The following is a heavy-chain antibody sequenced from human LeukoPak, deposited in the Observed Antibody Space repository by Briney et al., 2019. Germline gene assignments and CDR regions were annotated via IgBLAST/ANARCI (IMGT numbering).Heavy chain of an antibody. CDR2: ISSSSSTI. V-gene: IGHV3-48*04. D-gene: IGHD3-10*01. CDR3: ARDLVNWWFGELLTHNYFDY. Sequence: GGSLRLSCAASGFTFSSYSMNWVRQAPGKGLEWVSYISSSSSTIYYADSVKDRFTISRDNAKNSLYLQMNSLRAEDTAVYYCARDLVNWWFGELLTHNYFDYWGQGTLVTVSS. CDR1: GFTFSSYS. J-gene: IGHJ4*02.